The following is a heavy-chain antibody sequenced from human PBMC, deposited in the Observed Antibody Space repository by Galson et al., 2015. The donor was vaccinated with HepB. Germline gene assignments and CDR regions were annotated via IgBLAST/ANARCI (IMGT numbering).Heavy chain of an antibody. CDR3: ASSVTTFPTYYYGMDV. CDR2: IWYDGSNK. Sequence: SLRLSCAASGFTFSSYGMHWVRQAPGKGLEWVAVIWYDGSNKYYADSVKGRFTISRDNSKNTLYLQMNSLRAEDTAVYYCASSVTTFPTYYYGMDVWGQGTTVTVSS. CDR1: GFTFSSYG. J-gene: IGHJ6*02. V-gene: IGHV3-33*08. D-gene: IGHD4-17*01.